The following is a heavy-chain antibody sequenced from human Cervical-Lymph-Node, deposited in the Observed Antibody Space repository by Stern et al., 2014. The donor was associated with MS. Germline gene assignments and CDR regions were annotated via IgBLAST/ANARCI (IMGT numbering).Heavy chain of an antibody. V-gene: IGHV4-30-4*01. CDR3: ARGRSIFDS. D-gene: IGHD6-6*01. CDR1: GDSISRGDYY. J-gene: IGHJ4*02. Sequence: VQLVESGPGLVKPSQTLSLTCTVSGDSISRGDYYWSWIRQTPGKGLEWIGFIFYTGSTYYNPSLKSRLTISVDTSKNTFSLNLSSVTAADTAVYYCARGRSIFDSWGQGTLVAVSS. CDR2: IFYTGST.